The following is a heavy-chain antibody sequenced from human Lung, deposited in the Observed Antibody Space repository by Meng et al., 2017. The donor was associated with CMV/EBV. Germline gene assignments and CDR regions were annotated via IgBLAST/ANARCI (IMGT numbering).Heavy chain of an antibody. CDR2: IYYTGST. J-gene: IGHJ4*02. Sequence: QGPRQEPGPGLVKPTQTLSLTCTVSGGSIGSGGYYWSWIRQHPGKGLEWIGYIYYTGSTFYNPSLKSRVTISVDTSKNQFSLKLIPATAADTAVYYCAREAGRDGYATPKFDYWGQGTLVTVSS. V-gene: IGHV4-31*03. D-gene: IGHD5-24*01. CDR3: AREAGRDGYATPKFDY. CDR1: GGSIGSGGYY.